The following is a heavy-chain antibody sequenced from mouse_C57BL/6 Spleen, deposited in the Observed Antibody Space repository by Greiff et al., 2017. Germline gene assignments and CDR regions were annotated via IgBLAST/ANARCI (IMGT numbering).Heavy chain of an antibody. CDR1: GYSITSGYY. V-gene: IGHV3-6*01. CDR3: ARDGGLWTLFAY. Sequence: VQLKESGPGLVKPSQSLSLTCSVTGYSITSGYYWNWIRQFPGNKLEWMGYISYDGSNNYNPSLKNRISITRDTSKNQFFLKLNSVTTEDTATYYCARDGGLWTLFAYWGQGTLVTVSA. CDR2: ISYDGSN. D-gene: IGHD1-1*02. J-gene: IGHJ3*01.